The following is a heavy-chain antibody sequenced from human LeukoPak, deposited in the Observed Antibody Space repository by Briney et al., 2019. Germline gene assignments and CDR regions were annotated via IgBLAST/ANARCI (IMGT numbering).Heavy chain of an antibody. V-gene: IGHV3-74*01. CDR2: INSDGSST. J-gene: IGHJ3*02. CDR3: VRRDGYNPGAFDI. Sequence: PGGSLRLSCAASGFTFSRYWMHWVRQAPGKGLVWVSRINSDGSSTSYADSVKGRFTISRDNSKNTLYLQMNSLRAEDTAVYSCVRRDGYNPGAFDIWGQGTMVTVSS. D-gene: IGHD5-24*01. CDR1: GFTFSRYW.